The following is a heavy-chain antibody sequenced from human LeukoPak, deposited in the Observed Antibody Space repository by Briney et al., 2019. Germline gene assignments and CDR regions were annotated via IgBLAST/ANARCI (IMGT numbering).Heavy chain of an antibody. CDR1: GGSISSYY. CDR2: IYYRGST. D-gene: IGHD1-26*01. V-gene: IGHV4-59*01. J-gene: IGHJ4*02. CDR3: ARSGSYFQNSNFDC. Sequence: SETLSLTCTVSGGSISSYYWSWIRQPPAKGLEWIGYIYYRGSTNYNPSLKSRVTISVDTSKNQFSLKLSSVTAADTAVYYCARSGSYFQNSNFDCWGQGTLVTVSS.